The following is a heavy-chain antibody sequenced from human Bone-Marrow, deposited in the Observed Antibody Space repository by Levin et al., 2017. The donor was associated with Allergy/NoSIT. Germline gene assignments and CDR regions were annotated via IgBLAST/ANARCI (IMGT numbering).Heavy chain of an antibody. D-gene: IGHD2-15*01. V-gene: IGHV4-39*07. Sequence: SETLSLTCTVSGGSIISGGYYWSWIRQFPGKGLEWIGNIYHSGSTYYNPSLKSRVTISVDTSKNQFSLKVTSVTAADTAVYYCARTLGYCSGDSCYFYFDYWGRGTLVTVSS. CDR1: GGSIISGGYY. J-gene: IGHJ4*02. CDR2: IYHSGST. CDR3: ARTLGYCSGDSCYFYFDY.